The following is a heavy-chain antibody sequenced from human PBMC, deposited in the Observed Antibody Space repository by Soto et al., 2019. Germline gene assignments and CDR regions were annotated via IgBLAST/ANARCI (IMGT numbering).Heavy chain of an antibody. CDR1: NYDFRDYG. CDR3: ARDLPPHVPTYSVVVARLDY. D-gene: IGHD2-21*01. J-gene: IGHJ4*02. Sequence: QVQLVQSGPEMKEPGASVKVSCKASNYDFRDYGFSWVRQAPGQGLEWMGWISPYKGDTNYAQKFQGRVTLTTDPATNTAYMELRSLRSDDTAMYYCARDLPPHVPTYSVVVARLDYWGQGILVTVSS. CDR2: ISPYKGDT. V-gene: IGHV1-18*01.